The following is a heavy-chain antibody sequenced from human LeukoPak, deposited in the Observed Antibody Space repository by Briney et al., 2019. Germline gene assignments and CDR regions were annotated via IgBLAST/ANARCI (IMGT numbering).Heavy chain of an antibody. J-gene: IGHJ5*02. CDR2: INPNSGGT. D-gene: IGHD3-10*01. Sequence: GASVKVSCKASGYTFTDYYMHWVRQAPGQGLQWMGWINPNSGGTNYAQKFQGRVTMTRDTSISTAYMELSRLRSDDTAVYYCARDSITMVRGDPYNWFDPWGQGTLVTVSS. CDR3: ARDSITMVRGDPYNWFDP. CDR1: GYTFTDYY. V-gene: IGHV1-2*02.